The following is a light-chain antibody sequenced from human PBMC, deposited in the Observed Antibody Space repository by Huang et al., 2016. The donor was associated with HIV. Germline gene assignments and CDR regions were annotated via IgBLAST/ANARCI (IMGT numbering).Light chain of an antibody. CDR1: QGISNS. V-gene: IGKV1-NL1*01. Sequence: DIQMTKSPSSLSASVGDRVTITYRASQGISNSLAWYQQKPGRAPKLQIYAASRLGSGVPARFSGRGSGTYYTLTISRLQPEDFATYYCQQYFMSPPLTFGGGTKVEIK. CDR3: QQYFMSPPLT. CDR2: AAS. J-gene: IGKJ4*01.